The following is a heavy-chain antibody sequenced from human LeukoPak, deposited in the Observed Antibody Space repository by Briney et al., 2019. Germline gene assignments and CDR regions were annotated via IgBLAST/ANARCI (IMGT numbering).Heavy chain of an antibody. Sequence: GGSLRLSCAASGFAFSSYSMNWVRQAPGKGLEWVSSISSSSSYIYYADSVKGRLTISRDNAKNSLYLQMNSLRAEDTAVYYCARDPATVAAPNWFDPWGQGTLVTVSS. CDR3: ARDPATVAAPNWFDP. D-gene: IGHD6-19*01. J-gene: IGHJ5*02. V-gene: IGHV3-21*01. CDR1: GFAFSSYS. CDR2: ISSSSSYI.